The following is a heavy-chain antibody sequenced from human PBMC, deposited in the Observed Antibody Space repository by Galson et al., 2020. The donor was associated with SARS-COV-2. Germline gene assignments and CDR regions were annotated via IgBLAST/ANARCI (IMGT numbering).Heavy chain of an antibody. V-gene: IGHV3-33*08. CDR2: ISHDESIK. CDR3: ARASHSSGYCDTFDI. Sequence: GESLKISCAASGFPFSASVMNWVRQAPGKGLEWVAVISHDESIKIYADSVKGRFTISRDISKNTLYLQMNSLRAEDTAVYYCARASHSSGYCDTFDIWGQGTMVTVSS. J-gene: IGHJ3*02. D-gene: IGHD3-22*01. CDR1: GFPFSASV.